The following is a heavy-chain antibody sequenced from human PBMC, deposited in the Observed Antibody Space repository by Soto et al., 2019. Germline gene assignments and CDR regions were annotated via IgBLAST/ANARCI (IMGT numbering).Heavy chain of an antibody. Sequence: QVQLVQSGAEVKKPGSSVKVSCKASGGTFSSYAISWVRQAPGQGLEWMGGIIPIFGTANYAQKFQGRVTITADESTSTGYMGLSGLRSEDTAVYYCARLPGYCSGGSCYSPGYWGQGTLVTVSS. J-gene: IGHJ4*02. CDR2: IIPIFGTA. CDR3: ARLPGYCSGGSCYSPGY. V-gene: IGHV1-69*01. CDR1: GGTFSSYA. D-gene: IGHD2-15*01.